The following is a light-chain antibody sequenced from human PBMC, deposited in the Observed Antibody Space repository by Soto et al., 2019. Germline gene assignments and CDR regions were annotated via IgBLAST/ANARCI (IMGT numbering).Light chain of an antibody. J-gene: IGKJ1*01. CDR1: QSDGSNY. CDR3: QQRSNWPPA. Sequence: DIVLTQSPGTLSLSPGDRATLSCRASQSDGSNYLAWYQQKPGQAPRLLIYGTSSRAAGIPDRFTGSGSGTDFTLTISSLEPEDSAVYYCQQRSNWPPAFGQGTKVDIK. CDR2: GTS. V-gene: IGKV3D-20*02.